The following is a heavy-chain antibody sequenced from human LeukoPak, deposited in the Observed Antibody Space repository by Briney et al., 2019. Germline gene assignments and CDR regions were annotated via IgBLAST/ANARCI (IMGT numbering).Heavy chain of an antibody. CDR3: AKDPLVWGSYRPVDY. CDR1: GFTFSSYA. J-gene: IGHJ4*02. D-gene: IGHD3-16*02. V-gene: IGHV3-23*01. CDR2: ISGSGGST. Sequence: GGSLRLSCAASGFTFSSYAMSWVRQAPGKGLEWVSAISGSGGSTYYADSVKGRFTISRDNSKNTLYLQMNSLRAEDTAVYYCAKDPLVWGSYRPVDYWGQGTLVTVSS.